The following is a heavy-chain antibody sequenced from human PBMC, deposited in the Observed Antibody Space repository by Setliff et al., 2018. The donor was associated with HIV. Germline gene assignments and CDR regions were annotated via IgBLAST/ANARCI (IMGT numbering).Heavy chain of an antibody. Sequence: ASVKVSCKASGGTFSSYAISWVRQAPGQGLEWMGGIIPIFGTANYAQKFQGRVTITTDESTSTAYMELSSLRSEDTAVYYCARVISYCSGGSCPNYYFDYWGQGTLVTVSS. J-gene: IGHJ4*02. CDR3: ARVISYCSGGSCPNYYFDY. CDR1: GGTFSSYA. D-gene: IGHD2-15*01. CDR2: IIPIFGTA. V-gene: IGHV1-69*05.